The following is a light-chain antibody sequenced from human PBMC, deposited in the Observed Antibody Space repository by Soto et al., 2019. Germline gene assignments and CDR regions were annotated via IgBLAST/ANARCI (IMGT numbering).Light chain of an antibody. CDR3: QQYNSFPT. J-gene: IGKJ1*01. CDR1: QSISSW. CDR2: KAS. Sequence: DIQMTQSPSTLSASVGDRVTITCRASQSISSWLAWYQQKPGKAPKLLIYKASSLESGVPSRFSGCGSGTEFTLTISSLQPDDLATYYCQQYNSFPTFGQGTKVEIK. V-gene: IGKV1-5*03.